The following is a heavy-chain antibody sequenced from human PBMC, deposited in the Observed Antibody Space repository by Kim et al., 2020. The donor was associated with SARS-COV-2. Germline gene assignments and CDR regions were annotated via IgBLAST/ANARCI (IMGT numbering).Heavy chain of an antibody. Sequence: SETLSLTCAVYGGSFGGYYWSWIRQPPGKGLEWIGEINHSGSTNYNPSLKSRVTISVDTSKNQFSLKLSSVTAADTAVYYCARDGGNPERLDYWVQGTLVTVSS. J-gene: IGHJ4*02. CDR1: GGSFGGYY. CDR2: INHSGST. D-gene: IGHD2-15*01. V-gene: IGHV4-34*01. CDR3: ARDGGNPERLDY.